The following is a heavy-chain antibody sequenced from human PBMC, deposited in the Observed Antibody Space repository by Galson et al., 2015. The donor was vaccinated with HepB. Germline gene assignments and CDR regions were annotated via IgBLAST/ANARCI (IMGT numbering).Heavy chain of an antibody. CDR2: ISSSSSYI. V-gene: IGHV3-21*01. D-gene: IGHD3-10*01. J-gene: IGHJ5*02. CDR1: GFTFSSYS. CDR3: ARVLLWFGDVGSWFDP. Sequence: SLRLSCAASGFTFSSYSMNWVRQAPGKGLEWVSSISSSSSYIYYADSVKGRFTTSRDNAKNSLYLQMNSLRAEDTAVYYCARVLLWFGDVGSWFDPWGQGTLVTVSS.